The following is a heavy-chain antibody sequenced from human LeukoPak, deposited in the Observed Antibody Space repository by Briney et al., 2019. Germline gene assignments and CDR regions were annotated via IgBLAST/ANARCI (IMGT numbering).Heavy chain of an antibody. V-gene: IGHV1-46*01. D-gene: IGHD1-14*01. CDR3: AREGFLGARTYYYYYYMDV. J-gene: IGHJ6*03. CDR2: INPSVGST. CDR1: GYTFTSYY. Sequence: ASVKVSCKASGYTFTSYYMHWVRQAPGQGLEWIGIINPSVGSTSYAQKFQGRVTMTRDMSTSTVYMELSSLRSEDTAVYYCAREGFLGARTYYYYYYMDVWGKGTTVTVSS.